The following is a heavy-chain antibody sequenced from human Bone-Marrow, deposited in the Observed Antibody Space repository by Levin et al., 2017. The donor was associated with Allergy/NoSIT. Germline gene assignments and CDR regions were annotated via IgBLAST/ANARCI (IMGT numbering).Heavy chain of an antibody. CDR2: FDVEDGET. J-gene: IGHJ2*01. V-gene: IGHV1-24*01. D-gene: IGHD6-13*01. Sequence: ASVKVSCKVSGYTLSELSIHWVRQAPGKGLEWMGGFDVEDGETIYAQKFQARVTMTEDTSIDTVYMELSRLRSEDTAVYYCVMSASSWTKLGFWGRGSLVTVSS. CDR3: VMSASSWTKLGF. CDR1: GYTLSELS.